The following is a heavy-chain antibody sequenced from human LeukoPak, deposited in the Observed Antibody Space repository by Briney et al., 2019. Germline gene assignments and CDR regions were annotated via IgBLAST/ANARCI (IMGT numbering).Heavy chain of an antibody. D-gene: IGHD2/OR15-2a*01. CDR1: GGSITTSSYC. V-gene: IGHV4-39*01. CDR2: IYYSGST. J-gene: IGHJ2*01. Sequence: KPSETLSLTCTVSGGSITTSSYCWGWIRQPPGKGLEWIGIIYYSGSTYYNPSLKGRVTISVDTSKSQFSLKLSSVTAADTAVYYCARAFRARYFDLWGRGTLVTVSS. CDR3: ARAFRARYFDL.